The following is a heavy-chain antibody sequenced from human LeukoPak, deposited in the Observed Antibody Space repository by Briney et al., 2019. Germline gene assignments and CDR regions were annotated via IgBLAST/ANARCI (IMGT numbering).Heavy chain of an antibody. V-gene: IGHV1-2*02. CDR1: GYTFTGYY. CDR2: INPNSGGT. Sequence: ASVKVSCKASGYTFTGYYMHWVRQAPGQGLEWMGWINPNSGGTNYAQKFQGRVTMTRDTSISTAYMELRSLRSDDTAAYYCANEIYGGNSARWFDPWGQGTLVTVSS. J-gene: IGHJ5*02. D-gene: IGHD4-23*01. CDR3: ANEIYGGNSARWFDP.